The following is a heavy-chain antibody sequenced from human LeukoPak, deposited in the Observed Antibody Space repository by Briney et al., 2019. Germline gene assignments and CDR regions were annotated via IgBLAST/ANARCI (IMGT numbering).Heavy chain of an antibody. Sequence: SETLSLTCTVSGGSISSYYWSWIRQPAGKGLEWIGRIYTSRSTNYNPSLKSRVTMSVDTSKNQFSLKLSSVTAADTAVYYCARTTYSSSWYAESDDYFDYWGQGTLVTVSS. CDR2: IYTSRST. CDR1: GGSISSYY. D-gene: IGHD6-13*01. J-gene: IGHJ4*02. V-gene: IGHV4-4*07. CDR3: ARTTYSSSWYAESDDYFDY.